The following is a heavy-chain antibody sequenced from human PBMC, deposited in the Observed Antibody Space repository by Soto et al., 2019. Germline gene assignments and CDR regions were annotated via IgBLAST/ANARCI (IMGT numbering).Heavy chain of an antibody. CDR2: IWSAGLT. Sequence: EVQLVESGGGLIQPGGSLRLSCAASGFTVNSNYMTWVRQAPGKGLEWVSIIWSAGLTYYADSVKGRFTISRDNSKNTLYLQMNSLRVEDSAVYYCARELPPDVWGQGTLVTVSS. D-gene: IGHD2-15*01. V-gene: IGHV3-53*01. CDR3: ARELPPDV. CDR1: GFTVNSNY. J-gene: IGHJ4*02.